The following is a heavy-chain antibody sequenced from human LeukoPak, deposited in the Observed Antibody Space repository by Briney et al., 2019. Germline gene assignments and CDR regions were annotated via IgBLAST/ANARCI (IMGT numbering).Heavy chain of an antibody. V-gene: IGHV3-11*05. D-gene: IGHD2-15*01. Sequence: PGGSLRLSCAASGFTFSDYYMSWLRQAPGKGLEWVSYISSSSSYTNYAGSVKGRFTISRDNANNSLYLQMNSLRAEDTALDYWARGGPRKEVAYWGQGTLVTVSS. CDR3: ARGGPRKEVAY. CDR1: GFTFSDYY. J-gene: IGHJ4*02. CDR2: ISSSSSYT.